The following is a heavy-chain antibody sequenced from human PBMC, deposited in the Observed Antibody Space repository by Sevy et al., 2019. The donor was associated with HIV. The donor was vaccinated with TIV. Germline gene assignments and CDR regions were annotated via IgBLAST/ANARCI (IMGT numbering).Heavy chain of an antibody. CDR2: ISSSGSTI. J-gene: IGHJ5*02. V-gene: IGHV3-11*01. CDR1: GFTFSDYY. Sequence: GSLRLSCAASGFTFSDYYMSWIRQAPGKGLEWVSYISSSGSTIYYADSMKGRFTISRDNAKNCLYLQMNSLRAEDMAVYYCARASGSSVSHGDWFDPWGQGTLVTVSS. CDR3: ARASGSSVSHGDWFDP. D-gene: IGHD3-10*01.